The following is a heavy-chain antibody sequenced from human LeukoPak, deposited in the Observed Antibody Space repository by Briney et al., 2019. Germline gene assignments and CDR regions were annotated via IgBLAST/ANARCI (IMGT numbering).Heavy chain of an antibody. CDR1: GGSFSGYY. D-gene: IGHD3-10*01. J-gene: IGHJ4*02. CDR3: ARGGPNITMVRGSNFDY. V-gene: IGHV4-34*01. Sequence: SETLSLTCAVYGGSFSGYYWSWIRQPPGKGLEWIGEINHSGSTNYNPSLKSRVTISVDTSKNQFSLKLSSVIAADTAVYYCARGGPNITMVRGSNFDYWGQGTLVTVSS. CDR2: INHSGST.